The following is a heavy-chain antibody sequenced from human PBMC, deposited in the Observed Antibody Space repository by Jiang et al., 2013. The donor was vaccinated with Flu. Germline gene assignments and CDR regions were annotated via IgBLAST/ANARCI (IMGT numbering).Heavy chain of an antibody. CDR2: IIPIFGTA. D-gene: IGHD1-26*01. V-gene: IGHV1-69*01. CDR3: ASLVGTFPNDAFDI. J-gene: IGHJ3*02. CDR1: GGTFSSYA. Sequence: VESGAEVKKPGSSVKVSCKASGGTFSSYAISWVRQAPGQGLEWMGGIIPIFGTANYAQKFQGRVTITADESTSTAYMELSSLRSEDTAVYYCASLVGTFPNDAFDIWGQGTMVTVSS.